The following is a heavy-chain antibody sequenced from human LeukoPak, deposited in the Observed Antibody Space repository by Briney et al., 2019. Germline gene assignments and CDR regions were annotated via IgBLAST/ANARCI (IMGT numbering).Heavy chain of an antibody. Sequence: GGSLRLSCAASGFTFSSYTMHWVRQAPGKGLERVAVISYDGSNKYYADSVKGRFTISRDNSKNTLYLQMNSLRAEDTAVYYCARERQHIVGAMDYWGQGTLVTVSS. V-gene: IGHV3-30-3*01. CDR1: GFTFSSYT. J-gene: IGHJ4*02. CDR2: ISYDGSNK. CDR3: ARERQHIVGAMDY. D-gene: IGHD1-26*01.